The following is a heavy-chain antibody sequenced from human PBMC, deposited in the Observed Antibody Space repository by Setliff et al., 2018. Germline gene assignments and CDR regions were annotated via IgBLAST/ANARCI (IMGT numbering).Heavy chain of an antibody. V-gene: IGHV3-48*03. Sequence: GGSLRLSCGASGFSISDYWMNWVRQAPGKGLEWVSYIGTSGSVKYYADSVRGRFTISRDNAKNSLYLQMNSLRLEDTAVYYCARDLYDSSGYMQWNYYYGMDVWGQGTTVTVSS. D-gene: IGHD3-22*01. CDR3: ARDLYDSSGYMQWNYYYGMDV. J-gene: IGHJ6*02. CDR2: IGTSGSVK. CDR1: GFSISDYW.